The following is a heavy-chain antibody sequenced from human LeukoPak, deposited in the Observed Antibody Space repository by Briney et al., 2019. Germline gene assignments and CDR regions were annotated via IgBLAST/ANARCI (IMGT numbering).Heavy chain of an antibody. Sequence: GGSLRLSCAASGFIFSSYSMNWVRQAPGKGLEWVSYISSSSSTIYYADSVKGRFTISRDNAKNSLYLQMNSLRAEDTALYYCAKDMAGSFEYFDCWGQGTLVTVSS. D-gene: IGHD6-19*01. CDR1: GFIFSSYS. CDR3: AKDMAGSFEYFDC. CDR2: ISSSSSTI. V-gene: IGHV3-48*04. J-gene: IGHJ4*02.